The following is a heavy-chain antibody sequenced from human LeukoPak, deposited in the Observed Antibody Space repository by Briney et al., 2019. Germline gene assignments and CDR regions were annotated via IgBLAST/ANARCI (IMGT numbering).Heavy chain of an antibody. CDR1: GFTFSSYG. D-gene: IGHD3-3*01. J-gene: IGHJ5*02. Sequence: GRSLRLSCAASGFTFSSYGMHWVRQAPGKGLEWVAVIWYDGSNKYYADSVKGRFTISRDNAKNSLYLQMNSLRAEDTAVYYCARGVDDFWSGYYFPPWFDPWGQGTLVTVSS. V-gene: IGHV3-33*01. CDR2: IWYDGSNK. CDR3: ARGVDDFWSGYYFPPWFDP.